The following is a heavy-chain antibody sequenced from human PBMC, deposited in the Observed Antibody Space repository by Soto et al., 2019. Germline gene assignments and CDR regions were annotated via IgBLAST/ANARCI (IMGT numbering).Heavy chain of an antibody. CDR1: GYSFTTSG. V-gene: IGHV1-18*01. J-gene: IGHJ4*02. CDR3: ARRLYGDYDY. Sequence: QAQLVQSGAEVKEPGASVKVSCKASGYSFTTSGITWVRQAPGQGLEWMGWISTYNGNTNYAQKLQDRVTLTTDTSTSTAYMGLSSLRSDDTAVYYCARRLYGDYDYWGQGTLVTVSS. D-gene: IGHD4-17*01. CDR2: ISTYNGNT.